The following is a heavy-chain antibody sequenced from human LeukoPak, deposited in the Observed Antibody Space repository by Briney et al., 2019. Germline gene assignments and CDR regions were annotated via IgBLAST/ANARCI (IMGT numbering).Heavy chain of an antibody. J-gene: IGHJ4*02. V-gene: IGHV3-43*01. CDR2: ITWDGGKR. Sequence: PGGSLRLSCAASGFTFDDYTMHWVRQPPGKGLEWVSLITWDGGKRHYADSVKGRFTISRDNSKNSLFLQMNSLRTEDTALYYCATDSFDYWGQGTLVTVST. CDR3: ATDSFDY. CDR1: GFTFDDYT.